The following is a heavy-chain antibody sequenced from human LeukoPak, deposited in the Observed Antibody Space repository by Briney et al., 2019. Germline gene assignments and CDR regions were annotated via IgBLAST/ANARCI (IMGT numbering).Heavy chain of an antibody. D-gene: IGHD2-21*01. CDR1: GFTVSSNY. V-gene: IGHV3-53*01. CDR2: VYSGGDT. J-gene: IGHJ4*02. Sequence: GGSLRLSCAASGFTVSSNYMTWIRQAPGERLEWVSIVYSGGDTYYADSVKGRFTMSRDNSKNMLYLQMNSLRAEDTAVYYCARVEIPWSFDYWGQGTLVTVSS. CDR3: ARVEIPWSFDY.